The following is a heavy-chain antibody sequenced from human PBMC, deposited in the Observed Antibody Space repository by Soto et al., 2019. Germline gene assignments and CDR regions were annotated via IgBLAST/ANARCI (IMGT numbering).Heavy chain of an antibody. CDR3: ARSRSGAVPDSFGY. D-gene: IGHD3-3*01. CDR2: ISRDGSVQ. V-gene: IGHV3-30*14. J-gene: IGHJ4*02. CDR1: GFMFNRYA. Sequence: QVQLVESGGRVVQPGRSLRLSCAASGFMFNRYAIHWVRQIPGKGLEWVAVISRDGSVQYYADSVRGRFFISRDKSKDTVYLEKNRLRVEDTALFYCARSRSGAVPDSFGYWGQGTPVTVSS.